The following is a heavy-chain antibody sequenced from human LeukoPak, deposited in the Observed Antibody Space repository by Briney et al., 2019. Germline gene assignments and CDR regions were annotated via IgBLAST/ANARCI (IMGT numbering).Heavy chain of an antibody. V-gene: IGHV3-74*01. CDR3: ARGIAVALDAFDI. CDR2: IRFDGGDT. J-gene: IGHJ3*02. Sequence: GGSLRLSCAASGFTFNNYWMHWVRQAPGMGLVWVSSIRFDGGDTAYADSAKGRFTISRDNAKNTMFLQMNNLRAEDTAVYYCARGIAVALDAFDIWGQGTMVTVSS. D-gene: IGHD6-19*01. CDR1: GFTFNNYW.